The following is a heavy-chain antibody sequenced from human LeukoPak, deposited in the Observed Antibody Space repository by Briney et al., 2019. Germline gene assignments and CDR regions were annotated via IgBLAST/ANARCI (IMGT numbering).Heavy chain of an antibody. Sequence: QPGGSLRLSCAASGFTFDDYAMHWVRQAPGKGLEWVSLISGDGGSTYYADSVKGRFTISRDNSKNSLYLQMNSLRTEDTALYYCAKDISGSSGWYYFDYWGQGTLVTVSS. CDR1: GFTFDDYA. CDR2: ISGDGGST. V-gene: IGHV3-43*02. J-gene: IGHJ4*02. D-gene: IGHD6-19*01. CDR3: AKDISGSSGWYYFDY.